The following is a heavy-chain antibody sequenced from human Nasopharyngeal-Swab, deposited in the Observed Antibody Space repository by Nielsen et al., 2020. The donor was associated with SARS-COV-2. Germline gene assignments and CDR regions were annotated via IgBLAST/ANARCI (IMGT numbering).Heavy chain of an antibody. CDR1: GGSISSGGYY. CDR2: IYYSGST. V-gene: IGHV4-31*03. D-gene: IGHD4-17*01. CDR3: ARATTVTTGGGGFDP. J-gene: IGHJ5*02. Sequence: LRLSCTVSGGSISSGGYYWSWIRQHPGKGLEWIGYIYYSGSTYYNPSLKSRVTISVDTSKNQSSLKLSSVTAADTAVYYCARATTVTTGGGGFDPWGQGTLVTVSS.